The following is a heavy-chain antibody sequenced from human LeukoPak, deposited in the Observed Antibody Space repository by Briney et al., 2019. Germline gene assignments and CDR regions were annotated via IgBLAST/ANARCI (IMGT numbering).Heavy chain of an antibody. D-gene: IGHD4-23*01. Sequence: PSETLSLTCTVSGGSISSSSYYWGWIRQPPGKGLEWIGSIYYSGSTYYNPSLKSRVTISVDTSKNQFSLKLSSVTAADTAVYYCARPKLGYYYYYKDVWGKGTTVTVSS. CDR1: GGSISSSSYY. CDR3: ARPKLGYYYYYKDV. J-gene: IGHJ6*03. CDR2: IYYSGST. V-gene: IGHV4-39*01.